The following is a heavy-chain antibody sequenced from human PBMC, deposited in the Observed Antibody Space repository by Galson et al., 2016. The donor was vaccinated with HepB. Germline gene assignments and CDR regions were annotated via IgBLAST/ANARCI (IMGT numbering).Heavy chain of an antibody. CDR2: IKQDGSDR. CDR1: GFTISSYY. V-gene: IGHV3-7*02. D-gene: IGHD1-7*01. Sequence: SLRLSCAASGFTISSYYMSWVRQAPGKGLEWVANIKQDGSDRNYVDSVKGRFTISRDNSKNTLYLQMNSLRAEDTAVYYCARKELYYYYYGMDVWGQGTTVTVSS. CDR3: ARKELYYYYYGMDV. J-gene: IGHJ6*02.